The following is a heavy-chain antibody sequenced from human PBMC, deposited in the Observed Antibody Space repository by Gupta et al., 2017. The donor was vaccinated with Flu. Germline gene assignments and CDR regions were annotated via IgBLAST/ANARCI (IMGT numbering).Heavy chain of an antibody. V-gene: IGHV3-48*03. J-gene: IGHJ4*02. Sequence: EVQLVESGGGLVQPGGSLRLSCAASGFTLSTHEMNWVRQAPGKGLEWVSFISRSGQTTYYEDSVKGRFTISRDNAKNSLSLQMNSLRGEDTAIYYCVRDAYTAAPPAFDYWGQGTLVAVSS. CDR2: ISRSGQTT. D-gene: IGHD5-18*01. CDR3: VRDAYTAAPPAFDY. CDR1: GFTLSTHE.